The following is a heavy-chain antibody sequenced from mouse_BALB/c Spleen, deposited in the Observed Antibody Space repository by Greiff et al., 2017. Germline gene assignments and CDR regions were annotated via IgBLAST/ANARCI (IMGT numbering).Heavy chain of an antibody. Sequence: QVQLQQSGAELAKPGASVKMSCKASGYTFTSYWMHWVKQRPGQGLEWIGYINPSTGYTEYNQKFKDKATLTADKSSSTAYMQLSSLTSEDSAVYYCARPSYFDYWGQGTTLTVSS. CDR3: ARPSYFDY. CDR2: INPSTGYT. CDR1: GYTFTSYW. J-gene: IGHJ2*01. V-gene: IGHV1-7*01.